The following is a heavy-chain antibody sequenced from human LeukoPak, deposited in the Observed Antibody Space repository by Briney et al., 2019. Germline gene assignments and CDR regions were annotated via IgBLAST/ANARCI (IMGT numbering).Heavy chain of an antibody. CDR1: GFIFSSHW. CDR2: IKQEGREK. Sequence: GGSPRLSCAASGFIFSSHWMSWVRQAPGKGREWVANIKQEGREKYYVDAVKDRFTISRDNAKNSLYLQMNRLSAEDTAVYYCATGESYFDSWGQGTLVSVSS. CDR3: ATGESYFDS. J-gene: IGHJ4*02. D-gene: IGHD1-26*01. V-gene: IGHV3-7*01.